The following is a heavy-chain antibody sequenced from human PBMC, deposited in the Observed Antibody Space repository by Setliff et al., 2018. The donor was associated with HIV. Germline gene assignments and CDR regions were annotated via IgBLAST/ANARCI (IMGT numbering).Heavy chain of an antibody. V-gene: IGHV3-21*04. Sequence: GGSLRLSCAASRFIFSSYSMNWVRQAPGKGLEWVSSISSSTSYIFYADSVKGRFTISRDNAKNTLHLQMDSLRVEDTAVYYCAQGRTTTWYDMDVWGQGTTVTVSS. CDR3: AQGRTTTWYDMDV. J-gene: IGHJ6*01. CDR2: ISSSTSYI. D-gene: IGHD2-2*01. CDR1: RFIFSSYS.